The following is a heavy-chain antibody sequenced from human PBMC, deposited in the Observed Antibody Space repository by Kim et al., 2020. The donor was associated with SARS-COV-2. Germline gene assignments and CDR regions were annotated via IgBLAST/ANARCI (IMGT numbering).Heavy chain of an antibody. J-gene: IGHJ4*02. Sequence: SGSTNYNPSLKSRVTISVDTSKNQFSLKLSSVTAADTAVYYCARGVPAGYWGQGTLVTVSS. CDR3: ARGVPAGY. V-gene: IGHV4-34*01. CDR2: SGST.